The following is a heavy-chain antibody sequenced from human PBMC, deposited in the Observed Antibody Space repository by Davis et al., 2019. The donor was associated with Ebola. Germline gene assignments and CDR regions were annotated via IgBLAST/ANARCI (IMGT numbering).Heavy chain of an antibody. CDR2: IYTSGST. V-gene: IGHV4-4*07. Sequence: PSETLSLTCTVSGGSISSYYWSWIRQPAGKGLEWIGRIYTSGSTNYNPSLKSRVTMSVDTSKNQFSLKLSSVTAADTAVYYCARDTHLTTESYGMDVWGQGTTVTVSS. CDR1: GGSISSYY. D-gene: IGHD4/OR15-4a*01. CDR3: ARDTHLTTESYGMDV. J-gene: IGHJ6*02.